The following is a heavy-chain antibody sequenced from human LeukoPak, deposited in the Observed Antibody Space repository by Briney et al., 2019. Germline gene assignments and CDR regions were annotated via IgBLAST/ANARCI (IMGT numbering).Heavy chain of an antibody. CDR3: SRESGPFSPFGF. CDR2: ISLRGLT. J-gene: IGHJ4*02. Sequence: SQTLSLTCGVSGGSISGTNWWSWVRQPPGQGLEWIGEISLRGLTNYNPSLRSRLTMSLDESKNQVSLNLTSVTAADTAVYYCSRESGPFSPFGFWGQGTLVSVHS. D-gene: IGHD1-26*01. CDR1: GGSISGTNW. V-gene: IGHV4-4*02.